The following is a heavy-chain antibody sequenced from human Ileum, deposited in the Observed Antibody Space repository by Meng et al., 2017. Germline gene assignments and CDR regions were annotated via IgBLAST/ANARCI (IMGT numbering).Heavy chain of an antibody. V-gene: IGHV4-34*01. CDR3: ARNYYDSSGEDSNDY. D-gene: IGHD3-22*01. CDR1: GVSFSGYD. Sequence: HVQLQQWGAGLLTPSAPLSLPCAVSGVSFSGYDWSWIRQPPGKGLEWSGEINHSGSTNYNPSLKSRVTISVDTSKNQFSLKLSSVTAADTAVYYCARNYYDSSGEDSNDYWGQGTLVTVSS. CDR2: INHSGST. J-gene: IGHJ4*02.